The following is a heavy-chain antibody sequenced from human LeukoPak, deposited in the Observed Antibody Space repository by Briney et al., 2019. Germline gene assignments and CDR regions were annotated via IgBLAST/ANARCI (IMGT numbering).Heavy chain of an antibody. D-gene: IGHD1-26*01. CDR2: IGTAGDT. Sequence: GGSLRLSCAASGFIFSSYDMHWVRQAPGKGLEWVSAIGTAGDTYYPGSVKGRFTISRENAKNSLYLQMNSLRAGDTAVYYCARGVVGAFDIWGQGTMVTVSS. V-gene: IGHV3-13*01. CDR1: GFIFSSYD. CDR3: ARGVVGAFDI. J-gene: IGHJ3*02.